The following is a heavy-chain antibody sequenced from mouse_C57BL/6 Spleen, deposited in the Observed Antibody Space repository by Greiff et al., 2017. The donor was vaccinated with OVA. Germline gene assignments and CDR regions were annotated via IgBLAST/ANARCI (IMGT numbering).Heavy chain of an antibody. D-gene: IGHD4-1*01. CDR1: GYSITSGYY. V-gene: IGHV3-6*01. Sequence: EVKLVESGPGLVKPSQSLSLTCSVTGYSITSGYYWNWIRQFPGNKLEWMGYISYDGSNNYNPSLKNRISITRDTSKNQFFLKLNSVTTEDTATYYCASPSNWAWFAYWGQGTLVTVSA. J-gene: IGHJ3*01. CDR2: ISYDGSN. CDR3: ASPSNWAWFAY.